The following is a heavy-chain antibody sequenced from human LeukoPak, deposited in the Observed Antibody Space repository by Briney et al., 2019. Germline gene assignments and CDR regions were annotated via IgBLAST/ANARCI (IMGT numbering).Heavy chain of an antibody. CDR1: GGSVSTANYY. Sequence: PSETLSLTCTVSGGSVSTANYYWSWIRQPPGKGLEWIGYIYYSGSTNHNPSLKSRVTISVGTSKNHFSLKLSSVTAADTAVYYCARWGTTVTKGPFDYWGQGALVTVSS. CDR2: IYYSGST. J-gene: IGHJ4*02. CDR3: ARWGTTVTKGPFDY. D-gene: IGHD4-17*01. V-gene: IGHV4-61*03.